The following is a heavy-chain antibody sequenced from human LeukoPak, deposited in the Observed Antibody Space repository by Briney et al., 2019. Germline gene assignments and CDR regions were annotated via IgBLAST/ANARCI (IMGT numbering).Heavy chain of an antibody. CDR1: GFTFDDYA. Sequence: GGSLRLSCAASGFTFDDYAMHWVRQAPGKGLEWVSGISWNSGSIGYADSVKGRFTISRDSAKNSLYLQMNSLRAEDTALYYCAKDRGLRNQWLQLTHDYWGQGTLVSVSS. CDR2: ISWNSGSI. CDR3: AKDRGLRNQWLQLTHDY. V-gene: IGHV3-9*01. J-gene: IGHJ4*02. D-gene: IGHD5-24*01.